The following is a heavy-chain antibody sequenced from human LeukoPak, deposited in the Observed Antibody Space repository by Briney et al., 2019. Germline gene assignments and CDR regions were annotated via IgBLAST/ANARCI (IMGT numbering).Heavy chain of an antibody. J-gene: IGHJ4*02. Sequence: SXKVSCKASGGTFSSYAISWVRQAPGQGVEWMGGIIPIFGTANYAQKFQGRVTITTEESTSTAYMELSSLRSEDTAVYYCARDRGDYYGSGKPLGYFDYCGQGTLVTVSS. V-gene: IGHV1-69*05. CDR2: IIPIFGTA. CDR1: GGTFSSYA. D-gene: IGHD3-10*01. CDR3: ARDRGDYYGSGKPLGYFDY.